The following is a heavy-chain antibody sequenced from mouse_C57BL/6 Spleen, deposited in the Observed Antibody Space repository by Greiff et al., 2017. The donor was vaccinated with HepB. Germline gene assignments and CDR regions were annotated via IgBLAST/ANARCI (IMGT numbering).Heavy chain of an antibody. D-gene: IGHD2-3*01. V-gene: IGHV1-15*01. CDR3: TRERDGYYLFAY. CDR2: IDPETGGT. Sequence: QVQLQQSGAELVRPGASVTLSCKASGYTFTDYEMHWVKQTPVHGLEWIGAIDPETGGTAYNQKFKGKAILTADKSSSTAYMELRSLTSEDSAVYCCTRERDGYYLFAYWGQGTLVTVSA. CDR1: GYTFTDYE. J-gene: IGHJ3*01.